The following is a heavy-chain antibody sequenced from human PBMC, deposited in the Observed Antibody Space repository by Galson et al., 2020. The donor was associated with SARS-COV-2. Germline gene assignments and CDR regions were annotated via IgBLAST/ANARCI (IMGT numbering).Heavy chain of an antibody. Sequence: GGSLRLSCAASGFTFDDYTMHWVRQAPGKGLEWVSLISWDGGSTYYADSVKGRFTISRDNSKNSLYLQMNSLRTEDTALYYCAKADTAMVRGYFDYWGQGTLVTVSS. D-gene: IGHD5-18*01. CDR3: AKADTAMVRGYFDY. CDR2: ISWDGGST. J-gene: IGHJ4*02. CDR1: GFTFDDYT. V-gene: IGHV3-43*01.